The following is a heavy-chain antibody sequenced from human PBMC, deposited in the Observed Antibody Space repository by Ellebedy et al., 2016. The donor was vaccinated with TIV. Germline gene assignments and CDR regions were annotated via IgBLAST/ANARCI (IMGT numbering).Heavy chain of an antibody. CDR1: GGSISSTIYY. V-gene: IGHV4-39*01. J-gene: IGHJ5*02. D-gene: IGHD1-26*01. CDR2: IYYSGST. CDR3: ARLRIWEPENEINWFDP. Sequence: MPSETLSLTCTVSGGSISSTIYYWGWIRQPPGKGLEWIGNIYYSGSTYYSSSLKSRVTISVDTSKRQFSLKLSSVTAADTAVYYCARLRIWEPENEINWFDPWGQGTLVTVSS.